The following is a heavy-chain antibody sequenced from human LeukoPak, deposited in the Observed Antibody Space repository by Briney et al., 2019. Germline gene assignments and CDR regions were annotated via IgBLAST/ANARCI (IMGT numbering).Heavy chain of an antibody. CDR1: GGSISGYY. CDR3: ARKWELLAAFDI. Sequence: SETLSLTCTVSGGSISGYYWSWIRQPPGRGLEWIAYIYYSGSTNYNPSLKSRVTISVDTSKNQFSLKLSSVTAADTAVYYCARKWELLAAFDIWGQGTMVTVSS. V-gene: IGHV4-59*12. CDR2: IYYSGST. D-gene: IGHD1-26*01. J-gene: IGHJ3*02.